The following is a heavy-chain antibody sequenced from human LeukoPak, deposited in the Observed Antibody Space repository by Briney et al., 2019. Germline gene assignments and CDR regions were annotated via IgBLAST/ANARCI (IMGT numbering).Heavy chain of an antibody. Sequence: SETLSLTCTVSGGSISSSRYYWGWIRQPPGKGLEWIGSIYYSGSTYYNPSLKSRVTISVDTSKNQFSLKLSSVTAADTAVYYCARLHSSSWYHIMTFDYWGQGTLVTVSS. CDR1: GGSISSSRYY. J-gene: IGHJ4*02. D-gene: IGHD6-13*01. CDR2: IYYSGST. V-gene: IGHV4-39*01. CDR3: ARLHSSSWYHIMTFDY.